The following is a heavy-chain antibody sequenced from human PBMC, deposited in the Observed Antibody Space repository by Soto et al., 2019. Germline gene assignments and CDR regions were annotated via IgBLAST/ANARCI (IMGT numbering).Heavy chain of an antibody. J-gene: IGHJ3*02. CDR2: ISSNGGST. V-gene: IGHV3-64D*08. Sequence: GGSLRLSCSASGFTFSSYAMHWVRQAPGKGLEYVSAISSNGGSTYYADSVKGRFTISRDNSKNTLYLQMSSLRAEDTAVYYCVKAIFVSAKDAFDIWGQGTMVTVSS. D-gene: IGHD3-3*01. CDR1: GFTFSSYA. CDR3: VKAIFVSAKDAFDI.